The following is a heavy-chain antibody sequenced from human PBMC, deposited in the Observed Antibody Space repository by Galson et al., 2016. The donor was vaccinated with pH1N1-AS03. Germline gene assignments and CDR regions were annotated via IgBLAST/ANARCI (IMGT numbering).Heavy chain of an antibody. J-gene: IGHJ4*02. Sequence: LSLTCVVGGFSISSAYCWGWIRQSPGKGLEWIGTIFHSGRTEYNPPLTSRVAISVDTSKNQFSLELTSVTAADTAIYYCARHVNGSYPNNLDYWGQGALVIVSS. V-gene: IGHV4-38-2*01. D-gene: IGHD1-26*01. CDR2: IFHSGRT. CDR3: ARHVNGSYPNNLDY. CDR1: GFSISSAYC.